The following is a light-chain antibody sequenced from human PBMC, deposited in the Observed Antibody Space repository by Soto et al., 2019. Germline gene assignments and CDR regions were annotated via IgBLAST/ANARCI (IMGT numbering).Light chain of an antibody. J-gene: IGLJ2*01. V-gene: IGLV1-36*01. CDR1: SSNIGNNA. Sequence: QSVLTQPPSVSEAPRQRVTISCSGSSSNIGNNAVNWYQQLPGKAPKLLIYYDDLLPSGVSDRFSGSKSGTSASLAISGLQSEDEADYYCAAWADSLNGVVFGGGTKLTVL. CDR3: AAWADSLNGVV. CDR2: YDD.